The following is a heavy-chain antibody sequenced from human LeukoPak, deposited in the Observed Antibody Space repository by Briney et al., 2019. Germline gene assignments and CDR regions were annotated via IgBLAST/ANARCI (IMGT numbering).Heavy chain of an antibody. CDR3: ARGSMYGSVWYSGPKPCIWFDP. J-gene: IGHJ5*02. Sequence: ASVKVSCKASGDTFSTYTITWVRQAPGQGLEWMGGIIPVFGITNYAQKFQGRVTITADESTATAYMELRSLTSQDTAMYYCARGSMYGSVWYSGPKPCIWFDPWGQGTLVTVSS. CDR2: IIPVFGIT. V-gene: IGHV1-69*01. D-gene: IGHD1-26*01. CDR1: GDTFSTYT.